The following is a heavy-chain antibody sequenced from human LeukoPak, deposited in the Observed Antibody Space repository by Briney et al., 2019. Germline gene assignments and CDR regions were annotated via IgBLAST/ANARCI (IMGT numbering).Heavy chain of an antibody. CDR1: GGSISSGSYY. CDR2: IYTSGST. CDR3: ARSGLYYYDRGFDY. Sequence: SQTLSLTCTVSGGSISSGSYYWSWIRQPAGKGLEWIGRIYTSGSTNYNPSLKSRVTISVDTSKNQFSLKLSSVTAADTAVYYCARSGLYYYDRGFDYWGQGTLVTVSS. J-gene: IGHJ4*02. V-gene: IGHV4-61*02. D-gene: IGHD3-22*01.